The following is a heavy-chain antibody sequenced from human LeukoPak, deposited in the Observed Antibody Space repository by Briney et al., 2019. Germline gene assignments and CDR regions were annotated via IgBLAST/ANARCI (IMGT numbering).Heavy chain of an antibody. V-gene: IGHV1-69*13. Sequence: SVKVSCKASGGTFSSYAISWVRQAPGQGLEWMGGIIPIFGTANYAQKFQGRVTITADESTSTAYMELSSLRSEDTAVYYCARDRDGTTPLFDYWGQGTLVTVSS. CDR2: IIPIFGTA. CDR1: GGTFSSYA. J-gene: IGHJ4*02. CDR3: ARDRDGTTPLFDY. D-gene: IGHD1-7*01.